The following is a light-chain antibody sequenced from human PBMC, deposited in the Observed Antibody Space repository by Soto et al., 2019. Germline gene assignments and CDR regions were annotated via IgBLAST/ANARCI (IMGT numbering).Light chain of an antibody. CDR3: QQYNTWPLT. CDR1: QSVRSN. J-gene: IGKJ2*01. V-gene: IGKV3-15*01. Sequence: EIVMTQSPATLSVSPGERATLSCRASQSVRSNLAWYQQKPGQAPRLLIYGASTRATGIPARFSGSGSGTDFTITISSLQSEDFAVYYGQQYNTWPLTFGQGTKLEIK. CDR2: GAS.